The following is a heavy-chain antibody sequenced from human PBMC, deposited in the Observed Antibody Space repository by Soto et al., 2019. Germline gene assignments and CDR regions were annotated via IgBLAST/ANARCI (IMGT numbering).Heavy chain of an antibody. J-gene: IGHJ3*02. D-gene: IGHD3-22*01. Sequence: EVQLLESGGGLVQPGGSLRLSCAASGLTFSSYAMSWVRQAPGKGLEWVSAISGSGGSTYYADSVKGRFTISRDNSKNKLYLKMTSVRAEYTAVYYGAKDWMAVGAIVVVTLPYDAFDIWGQGTMVTVSS. V-gene: IGHV3-23*01. CDR2: ISGSGGST. CDR1: GLTFSSYA. CDR3: AKDWMAVGAIVVVTLPYDAFDI.